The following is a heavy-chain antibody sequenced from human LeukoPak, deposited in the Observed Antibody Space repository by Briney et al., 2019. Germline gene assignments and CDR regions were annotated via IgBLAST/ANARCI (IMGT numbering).Heavy chain of an antibody. J-gene: IGHJ5*02. V-gene: IGHV1-2*06. Sequence: ASVKVSCKASGYTFTGYYMHWVRQAPGQGLEWMGRINPNSGGTNYAQKFQGRVTMTRDTSISTAYMELSSLRSEDTAVYYCARDRRGQNIDIVVVPAALWFDPWGQGTLVTVSS. CDR3: ARDRRGQNIDIVVVPAALWFDP. D-gene: IGHD2-2*01. CDR1: GYTFTGYY. CDR2: INPNSGGT.